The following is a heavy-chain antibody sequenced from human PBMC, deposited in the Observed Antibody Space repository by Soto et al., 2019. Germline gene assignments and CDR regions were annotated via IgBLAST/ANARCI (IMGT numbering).Heavy chain of an antibody. CDR1: DYTFTSYG. V-gene: IGHV1-18*04. J-gene: IGHJ5*02. Sequence: GSVKVSCNASDYTFTSYGISWVQQAPGQGLEWMGWISAYNGNTNYAQKLQGRVTMTTDTSTSTAYMELRSLRSDDTAVYYCARGGNSVDWFDPWGQGTLVPVSS. D-gene: IGHD2-21*02. CDR3: ARGGNSVDWFDP. CDR2: ISAYNGNT.